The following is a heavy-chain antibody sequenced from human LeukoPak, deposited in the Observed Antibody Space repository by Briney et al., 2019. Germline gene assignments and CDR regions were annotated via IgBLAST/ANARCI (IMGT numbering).Heavy chain of an antibody. V-gene: IGHV4-31*03. D-gene: IGHD3-10*01. J-gene: IGHJ4*02. CDR3: ARASSSGSSDY. CDR2: FYYSGST. Sequence: SETLSLTCTVSGGSISSGGYYWSWIRQHPGKGLEWIGYFYYSGSTYYNPSLKSRITISVDTSKNQFSMKLSSVTAADTAVYYCARASSSGSSDYWGQGTLVTVSS. CDR1: GGSISSGGYY.